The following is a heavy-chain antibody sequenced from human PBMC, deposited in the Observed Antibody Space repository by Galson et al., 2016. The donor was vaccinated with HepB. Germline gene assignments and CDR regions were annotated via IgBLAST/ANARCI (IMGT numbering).Heavy chain of an antibody. V-gene: IGHV3-11*01. CDR1: GFTFSDYY. J-gene: IGHJ6*02. Sequence: SLRLSCAASGFTFSDYYVSWIRQAPGKGLEWVSCISSGGSNIYYADSVKGRFTISRDNAKNSLYLQMNSLRAEDTAVYYCAKDSSSGYYDSSGYYYYYYGMDVWGQGTAVTVSS. D-gene: IGHD3-22*01. CDR2: ISSGGSNI. CDR3: AKDSSSGYYDSSGYYYYYYGMDV.